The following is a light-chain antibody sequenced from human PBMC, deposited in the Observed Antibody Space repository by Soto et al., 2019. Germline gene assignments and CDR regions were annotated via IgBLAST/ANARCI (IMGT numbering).Light chain of an antibody. CDR1: QGISNY. V-gene: IGKV1-27*01. CDR3: QTYNSAPPWT. Sequence: DIQMTQSPSSLSASVGDRVTITCRASQGISNYLAWYQQKPGKVPKLLIYAASTLQSGVPSRCSGSGSGTDFTLTISSLQPEDVATYYCQTYNSAPPWTVGQGTKVEIK. J-gene: IGKJ1*01. CDR2: AAS.